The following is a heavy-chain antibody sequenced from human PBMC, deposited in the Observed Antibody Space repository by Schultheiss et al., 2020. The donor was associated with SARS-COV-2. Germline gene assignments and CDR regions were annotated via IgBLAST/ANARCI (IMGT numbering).Heavy chain of an antibody. J-gene: IGHJ6*03. V-gene: IGHV3-7*01. D-gene: IGHD2-2*01. Sequence: GESLKISCAASGFTFSSYWMSWVRQAPGKGLEWVANIKQDGSEKYYVDSVKGRFTISRDNAKNSLYLQMNSLRAEDTAVYYCARMERYCSSTSWGGCYYYYYYMDVWGKGTTVTVSS. CDR1: GFTFSSYW. CDR2: IKQDGSEK. CDR3: ARMERYCSSTSWGGCYYYYYYMDV.